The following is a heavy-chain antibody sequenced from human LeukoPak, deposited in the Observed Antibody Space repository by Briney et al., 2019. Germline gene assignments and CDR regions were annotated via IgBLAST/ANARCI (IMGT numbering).Heavy chain of an antibody. CDR3: AKGAGYSYGYEVDY. Sequence: GGSLRLSCAASGFTFSSYGMHWVRQAPGKGLEWVAFIRYDGSNKYYADSVKGRFTISRDNSKNTLYLQMNSLRAEDTAVYYCAKGAGYSYGYEVDYWGQGTLVTVSS. CDR2: IRYDGSNK. V-gene: IGHV3-30*02. J-gene: IGHJ4*02. CDR1: GFTFSSYG. D-gene: IGHD5-18*01.